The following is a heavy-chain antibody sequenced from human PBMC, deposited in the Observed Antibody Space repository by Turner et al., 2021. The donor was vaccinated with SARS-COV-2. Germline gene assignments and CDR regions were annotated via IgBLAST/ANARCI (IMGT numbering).Heavy chain of an antibody. Sequence: QVQLVESGGGVVQPGRSLRLSCAASGFTFSSYGMHWVRQAPGKGLEWVAVIWYDGSNKYYADSVKGRFTISRDNSKNTLYLQMSSLRAEDTAVCYCARARYGSGSFLGYYMDVWGEGTTVTVSS. D-gene: IGHD3-10*01. V-gene: IGHV3-33*01. CDR2: IWYDGSNK. CDR1: GFTFSSYG. J-gene: IGHJ6*03. CDR3: ARARYGSGSFLGYYMDV.